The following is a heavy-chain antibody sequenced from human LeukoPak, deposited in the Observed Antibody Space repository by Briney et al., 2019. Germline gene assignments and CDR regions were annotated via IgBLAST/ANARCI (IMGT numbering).Heavy chain of an antibody. V-gene: IGHV3-48*03. CDR1: GFTFSSYE. CDR3: ARAIIAAADNNWFDP. J-gene: IGHJ5*02. D-gene: IGHD6-13*01. Sequence: GGSLRLSCAASGFTFSSYEMNWVRQAPGKGLEWVSYISSSGSTIYYADSVKGRFTISRDNAKNSLYLQMNSLRAEDTAVYYCARAIIAAADNNWFDPWGQGTLVTVSS. CDR2: ISSSGSTI.